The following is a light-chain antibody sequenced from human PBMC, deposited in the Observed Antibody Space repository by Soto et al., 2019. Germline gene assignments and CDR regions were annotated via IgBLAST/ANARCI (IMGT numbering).Light chain of an antibody. Sequence: QLVLTQSPSASASLGASVKLTCTLSSGHSSYAIAWHQQQPEKGPRYFMKVNSDGSHSKGDGIPDRFSGSSSGAERYLTISSLQSEDEADYYCQTWGTDIVVFGGGTKLTVL. CDR1: SGHSSYA. CDR2: VNSDGSH. V-gene: IGLV4-69*01. CDR3: QTWGTDIVV. J-gene: IGLJ2*01.